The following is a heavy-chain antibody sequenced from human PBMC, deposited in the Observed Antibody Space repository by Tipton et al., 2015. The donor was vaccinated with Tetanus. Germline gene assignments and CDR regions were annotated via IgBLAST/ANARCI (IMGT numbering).Heavy chain of an antibody. V-gene: IGHV4-30-4*01. CDR3: ATLSDGF. Sequence: TLSLTCTVSGGSISSDDYSWSWIRQPPGKGPEWIGYIYHSGGTYYSPSLKSRATISADASKNQFSLKLRSVTTADTAAYYCATLSDGFWGHGTLVTVSS. J-gene: IGHJ4*01. CDR1: GGSISSDDYS. D-gene: IGHD5-24*01. CDR2: IYHSGGT.